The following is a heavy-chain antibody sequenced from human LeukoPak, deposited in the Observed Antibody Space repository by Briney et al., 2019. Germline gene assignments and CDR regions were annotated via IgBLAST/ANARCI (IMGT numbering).Heavy chain of an antibody. J-gene: IGHJ6*03. V-gene: IGHV4-34*01. CDR3: ASSPMWFGELFGSYYMDV. CDR2: INYSGST. Sequence: SETLSLTCAVYGGSFSGFYWTWIRQPPGKGLEWIGEINYSGSTNYNPSLKSRVTISVDTSKNQFSLKLSSVTAAYTAVYYCASSPMWFGELFGSYYMDVWGKGTTVTISS. D-gene: IGHD3-10*01. CDR1: GGSFSGFY.